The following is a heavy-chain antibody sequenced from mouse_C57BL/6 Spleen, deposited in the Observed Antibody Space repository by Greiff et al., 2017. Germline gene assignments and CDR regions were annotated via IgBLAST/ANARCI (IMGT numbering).Heavy chain of an antibody. J-gene: IGHJ4*01. CDR2: IYPGDGDT. CDR3: ARFLTYAMDY. Sequence: VKLMESGAELVKPGASVKISCKASGYAFSSYWMNWVKQRPGKGLEWIGQIYPGDGDTNYNGKFKGKATLTADKSSSTAYMQLSSLTSEDSAVYFCARFLTYAMDYWGQGTSVTVSS. CDR1: GYAFSSYW. V-gene: IGHV1-80*01. D-gene: IGHD4-1*01.